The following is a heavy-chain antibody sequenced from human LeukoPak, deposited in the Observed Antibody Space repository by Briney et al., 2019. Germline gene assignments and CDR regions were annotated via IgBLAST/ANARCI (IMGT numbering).Heavy chain of an antibody. D-gene: IGHD2-2*01. CDR2: ISGRGTST. CDR1: GFTFSSYA. Sequence: GGSLRLSCAASGFTFSSYAMSWVRQAPGKGLEWVSAISGRGTSTYYADSVKGRFTISRDNSKNTLYMQMNSLRGDDTAVYYCAKRPGYCSSTSCYYYYYMDVWGDGATVTVSS. V-gene: IGHV3-23*01. CDR3: AKRPGYCSSTSCYYYYYMDV. J-gene: IGHJ6*03.